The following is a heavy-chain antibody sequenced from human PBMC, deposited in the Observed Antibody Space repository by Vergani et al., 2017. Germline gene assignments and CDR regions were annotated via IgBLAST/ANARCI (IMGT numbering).Heavy chain of an antibody. CDR1: GGSISSGDYY. J-gene: IGHJ6*03. CDR3: ARARPRALPAARRHYYYYMDV. D-gene: IGHD2-2*01. V-gene: IGHV4-30-4*01. Sequence: QVQLQESGPGLVKPSQTLSLTCTVSGGSISSGDYYWSWIRQPPGKGLEWIGYIYYSGSTYYNPSLKSRVTISVDTSKNQFSLKLSSVTAADTAVYYCARARPRALPAARRHYYYYMDVWGKGTTVTVSS. CDR2: IYYSGST.